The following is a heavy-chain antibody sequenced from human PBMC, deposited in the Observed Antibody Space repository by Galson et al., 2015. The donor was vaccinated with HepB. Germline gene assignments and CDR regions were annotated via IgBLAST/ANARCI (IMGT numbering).Heavy chain of an antibody. Sequence: SLRLSCAASGFTFSDYYMSWIRQAPGKGLEWVSYISSSSSYTNYADSVKGRFTISRDNAKNSLYLQMNSLRAEDTAVYYCARARVEWLQFPTEHTYYFDYWGQGTLVTVSS. CDR3: ARARVEWLQFPTEHTYYFDY. J-gene: IGHJ4*02. D-gene: IGHD5-24*01. CDR1: GFTFSDYY. CDR2: ISSSSSYT. V-gene: IGHV3-11*05.